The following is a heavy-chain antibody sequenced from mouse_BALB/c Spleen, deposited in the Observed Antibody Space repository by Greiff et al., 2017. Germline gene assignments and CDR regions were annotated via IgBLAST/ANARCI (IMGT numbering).Heavy chain of an antibody. CDR2: IDPANGNT. Sequence: EVKLQQSGAELVKPGASVKLSCTASGFNIKDTYMHWVKQRPEQGLEWIGRIDPANGNTKYDPKFQGKATITADTSSNTAYLQLSSLTSEDTAVYYCAPLYAMDYWGQGTSVTVSS. V-gene: IGHV14-3*02. CDR1: GFNIKDTY. CDR3: APLYAMDY. J-gene: IGHJ4*01.